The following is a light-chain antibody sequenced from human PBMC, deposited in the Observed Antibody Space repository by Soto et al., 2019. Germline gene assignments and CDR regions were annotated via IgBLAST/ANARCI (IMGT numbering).Light chain of an antibody. J-gene: IGKJ1*01. Sequence: EDVWITTQRTLAVYGGNGDTLSCRVSQSVSSTYLAGYQQKPGLARRLLIYGASSRATGIPDRFSGSGSGTDFTLTISSLEPEDFAVYYCQQYGSSLWTFGQGTKVDIK. CDR1: QSVSSTY. V-gene: IGKV3-20*01. CDR2: GAS. CDR3: QQYGSSLWT.